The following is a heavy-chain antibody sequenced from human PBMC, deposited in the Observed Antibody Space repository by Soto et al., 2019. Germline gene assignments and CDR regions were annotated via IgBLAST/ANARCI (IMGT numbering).Heavy chain of an antibody. D-gene: IGHD6-13*01. CDR3: ARAMDQQLPMYWFDP. V-gene: IGHV3-33*01. J-gene: IGHJ5*02. CDR1: GFTFSSYG. CDR2: IWYDGSNK. Sequence: QVQLVESGGGVVQPGRSLRLSCAASGFTFSSYGMHWVRQAPGKGLEWVAVIWYDGSNKYYADSVKGRFTISRDNSKNTLYLQMNSLRAEDTAVYYCARAMDQQLPMYWFDPWGQGTLVTVSS.